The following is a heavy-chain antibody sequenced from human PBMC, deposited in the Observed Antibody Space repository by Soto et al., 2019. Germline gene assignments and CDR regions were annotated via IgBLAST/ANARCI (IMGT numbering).Heavy chain of an antibody. V-gene: IGHV3-7*03. CDR1: GFIFSDYS. Sequence: GGSLRLSCAASGFIFSDYSMSWVRQSPRKGLEGVANIKQDGGEEDHADSVKGRFTISRDNAKNSLYLQMNSLRAEDTALYYCAKDLDPGYSSSWHPTGPFDYWGQGTLVTVSS. CDR2: IKQDGGEE. J-gene: IGHJ4*02. CDR3: AKDLDPGYSSSWHPTGPFDY. D-gene: IGHD6-13*01.